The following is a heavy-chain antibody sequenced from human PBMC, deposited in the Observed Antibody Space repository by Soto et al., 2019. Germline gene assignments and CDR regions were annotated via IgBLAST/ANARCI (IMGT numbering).Heavy chain of an antibody. Sequence: GESLKISCKGSGYNFAGYWIAWVRQMPGKGLELMGIIYPSDSDTRYRPSFQGQVTISADKSISSAYLQWSSLRASDTAMYYCARGGVSTRNFDYWGQGTPDTVSS. J-gene: IGHJ4*02. V-gene: IGHV5-51*01. CDR3: ARGGVSTRNFDY. D-gene: IGHD3-3*01. CDR2: IYPSDSDT. CDR1: GYNFAGYW.